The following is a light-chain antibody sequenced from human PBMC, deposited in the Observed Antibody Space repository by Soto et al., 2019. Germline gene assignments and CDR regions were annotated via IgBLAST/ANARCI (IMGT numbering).Light chain of an antibody. V-gene: IGKV3-20*01. CDR2: GAS. CDR1: QSIGDY. CDR3: QQYGSSPP. J-gene: IGKJ5*01. Sequence: EIVLTKFPGTLSLSPGERATLSCRASQSIGDYLAWYQHKPAQAPRLLIYGASTRATGIPARFSGSGSGTDFTLTISRLEPEDFAVYYCQQYGSSPPFGQVTRLEIK.